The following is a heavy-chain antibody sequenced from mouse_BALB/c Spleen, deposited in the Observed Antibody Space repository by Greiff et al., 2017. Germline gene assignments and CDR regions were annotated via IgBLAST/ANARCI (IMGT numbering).Heavy chain of an antibody. Sequence: VQLQQSGAEFVKPGASVKLSCTASGFNIKDTYMHWVKQRPEQGLEWIGRIDPANGNTKYDPKFQGKATITADTSSNTAYLQLSSLTSEDTAVYYCARSGSFYWYFDVWGAGTTVTVSS. CDR3: ARSGSFYWYFDV. V-gene: IGHV14-3*02. J-gene: IGHJ1*01. D-gene: IGHD1-1*01. CDR1: GFNIKDTY. CDR2: IDPANGNT.